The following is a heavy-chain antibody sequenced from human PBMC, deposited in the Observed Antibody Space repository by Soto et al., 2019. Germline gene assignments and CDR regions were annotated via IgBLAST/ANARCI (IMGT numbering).Heavy chain of an antibody. CDR2: FDPEDGET. Sequence: GASVKVSCKVSGYTLTELSMHWVRQAPGKGLEWMGGFDPEDGETIYAQKFQGRVTMTEDTSTDTAYMELSSLRSEDTAVYYCATNIVVVPAANFDYWGQGTLVTVSS. J-gene: IGHJ4*02. D-gene: IGHD2-2*01. V-gene: IGHV1-24*01. CDR3: ATNIVVVPAANFDY. CDR1: GYTLTELS.